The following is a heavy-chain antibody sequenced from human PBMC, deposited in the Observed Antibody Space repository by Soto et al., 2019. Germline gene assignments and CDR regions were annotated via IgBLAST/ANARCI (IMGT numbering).Heavy chain of an antibody. V-gene: IGHV1-69*02. J-gene: IGHJ4*02. Sequence: QVQLVQSGAEVKKPGSSVKVSCKASGGTFSSYTITWVRQAPGQGLEWMGRIIPILGIANYAQKFQGRVTITADKSTSTAYMELSSLRSEDTAVYYCVWDYGDYSWGQGTLVTVSS. CDR3: VWDYGDYS. CDR1: GGTFSSYT. D-gene: IGHD4-17*01. CDR2: IIPILGIA.